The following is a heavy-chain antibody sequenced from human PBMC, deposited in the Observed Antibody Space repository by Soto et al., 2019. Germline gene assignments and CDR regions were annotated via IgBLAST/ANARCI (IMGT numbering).Heavy chain of an antibody. J-gene: IGHJ6*02. CDR2: ISSSSTTI. Sequence: EVQLVESGGGLVQPGGSLRLSCAVSGFTFGSYEMHWVRQAPGKGLEWVSYISSSSTTIHYADSVKGRFTISRDNAKNSLFLQMNSLRAEDTAFYYCARSGYSYGFDYYYYGMDVWGQGTTVTVSS. D-gene: IGHD5-18*01. CDR3: ARSGYSYGFDYYYYGMDV. V-gene: IGHV3-48*03. CDR1: GFTFGSYE.